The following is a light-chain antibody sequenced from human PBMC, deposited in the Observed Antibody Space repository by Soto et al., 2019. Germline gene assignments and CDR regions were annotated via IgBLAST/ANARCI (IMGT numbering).Light chain of an antibody. CDR1: SSDVGNYNL. J-gene: IGLJ1*01. CDR2: EVS. CDR3: CSYARSSTSHDV. Sequence: QSALTQPASVSGSPGQSITISCTGTSSDVGNYNLVSWYQHHPGKAPKLMIYEVSMRPSGVSNRFSGSKSGNTASLTISGLQAEDEADYYCCSYARSSTSHDVFGTGTKLTVL. V-gene: IGLV2-23*02.